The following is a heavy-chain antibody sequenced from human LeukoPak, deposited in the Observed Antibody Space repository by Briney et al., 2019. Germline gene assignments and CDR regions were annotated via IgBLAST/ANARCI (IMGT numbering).Heavy chain of an antibody. V-gene: IGHV1-69*04. J-gene: IGHJ4*02. Sequence: GASVKVSCKASGDSLSRYAITWVRQAPGQGLEWMGRIIPILAIANYAQKFQGRVTMTRDTSTSTVYMELSSLRSEDTAVYYCASHNYYDSSGYSKTVDYWGQGTLVTVSS. CDR3: ASHNYYDSSGYSKTVDY. CDR2: IIPILAIA. CDR1: GDSLSRYA. D-gene: IGHD3-22*01.